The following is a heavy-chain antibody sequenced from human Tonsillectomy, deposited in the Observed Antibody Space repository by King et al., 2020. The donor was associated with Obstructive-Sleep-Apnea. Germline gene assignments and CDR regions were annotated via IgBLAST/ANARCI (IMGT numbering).Heavy chain of an antibody. D-gene: IGHD2-15*01. J-gene: IGHJ4*02. V-gene: IGHV5-10-1*01. Sequence: QLVQSGAEVKKPGESLRISCKGSGYSFTSYWISWVRQMPGKGLEWMGRIDPSDSYTNYSPSFHGHVTISADKAISTAYLQGSSRKASDTAMYYCAGQLGYCSGGSCPYFDYWGQGTLVTVSS. CDR3: AGQLGYCSGGSCPYFDY. CDR2: IDPSDSYT. CDR1: GYSFTSYW.